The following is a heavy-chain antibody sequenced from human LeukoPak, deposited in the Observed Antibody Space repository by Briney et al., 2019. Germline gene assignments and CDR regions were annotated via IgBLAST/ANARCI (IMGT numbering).Heavy chain of an antibody. CDR3: ANLAPGAFDI. Sequence: KPGGSLRLSCAASGFTFSSYGMHWVRQASGKGLEWAAFIRYDGSNKYYADSVKGRFTISRDNSKNTLYLQMNSLRAEDTAVYYCANLAPGAFDIWGQGTMVTVSS. V-gene: IGHV3-30*02. CDR1: GFTFSSYG. CDR2: IRYDGSNK. J-gene: IGHJ3*02.